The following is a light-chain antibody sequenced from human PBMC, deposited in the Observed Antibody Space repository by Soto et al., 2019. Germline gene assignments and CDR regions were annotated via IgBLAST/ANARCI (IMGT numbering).Light chain of an antibody. CDR3: CSYVGSDYV. CDR1: SSDVGSYNL. J-gene: IGLJ1*01. CDR2: EGS. Sequence: QSVLTQPASVSGSPGQSITISCTGTSSDVGSYNLVSWYQQHPGKAPELMIYEGSKRPSGVSNRFSGSNSGNTAYLTISGLKAEDEDDYYCCSYVGSDYVFGTGTKVTV. V-gene: IGLV2-23*01.